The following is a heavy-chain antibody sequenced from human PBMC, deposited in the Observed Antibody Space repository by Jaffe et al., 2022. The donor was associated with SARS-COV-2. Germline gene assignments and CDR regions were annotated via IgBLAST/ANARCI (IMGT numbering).Heavy chain of an antibody. J-gene: IGHJ3*02. Sequence: EVQLVESGGGLVQPGGSLRLSCAASGFTFSSYWMHWVRQAPGKGLVWVSRINSDGSSTSYADSVKGRFTISRDNAKNTLYLQMNSLRAEDTAVYYCARDQELHYYDSSGYAFDIWGQGTMVTVSS. V-gene: IGHV3-74*01. CDR2: INSDGSST. CDR1: GFTFSSYW. D-gene: IGHD3-22*01. CDR3: ARDQELHYYDSSGYAFDI.